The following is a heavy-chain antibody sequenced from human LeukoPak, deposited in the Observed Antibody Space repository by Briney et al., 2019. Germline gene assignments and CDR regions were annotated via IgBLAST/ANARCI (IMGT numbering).Heavy chain of an antibody. CDR3: ARPRDYYDTSGYPDY. CDR2: IWYDGSNK. J-gene: IGHJ4*02. D-gene: IGHD3-22*01. CDR1: GFTFNKYN. Sequence: GGSLRLSCAASGFTFNKYNVHWVRQAPGKGREWVAVIWYDGSNKYYADSVKGRFTISRDNSENTLHLQMHSLRVEDTAMYYCARPRDYYDTSGYPDYWGQGTLVTVSS. V-gene: IGHV3-33*01.